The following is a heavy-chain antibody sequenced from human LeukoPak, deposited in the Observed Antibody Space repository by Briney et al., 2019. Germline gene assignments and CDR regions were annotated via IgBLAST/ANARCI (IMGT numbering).Heavy chain of an antibody. Sequence: SETLSLTCTVSGGSISSSSYYWGWIRQPPGKGLEWIGSIYYSGSTYYNPSLKSRVTISVDTSKNQFSLELSSVTAADTAVYYCARHIHYYDSSSWFDPWGQGTLVTVSS. V-gene: IGHV4-39*01. J-gene: IGHJ5*02. CDR3: ARHIHYYDSSSWFDP. CDR1: GGSISSSSYY. CDR2: IYYSGST. D-gene: IGHD3-22*01.